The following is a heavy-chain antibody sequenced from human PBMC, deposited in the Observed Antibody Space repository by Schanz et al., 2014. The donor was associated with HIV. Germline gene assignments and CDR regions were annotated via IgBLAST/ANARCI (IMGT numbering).Heavy chain of an antibody. Sequence: EVQLLESGGGLVQPGGSLRLSCAASGFTFSSYAMSWVRQAPGKGLEWVSTISGSGGSTYYADSVKGRFTISRDKSKSTLFLKMNSLRSEDTAVYYCAKVPVAHYYYGMDVWGQGTTVTVSS. CDR2: ISGSGGST. CDR3: AKVPVAHYYYGMDV. J-gene: IGHJ6*02. V-gene: IGHV3-23*01. CDR1: GFTFSSYA.